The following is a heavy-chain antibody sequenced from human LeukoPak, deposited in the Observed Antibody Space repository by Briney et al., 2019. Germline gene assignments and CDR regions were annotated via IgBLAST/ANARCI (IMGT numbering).Heavy chain of an antibody. D-gene: IGHD6-19*01. CDR3: ARQKLYTKHSSGWSLSY. CDR2: INTNTGNP. Sequence: GASVKVSCKASGYTFSTYVMSWVRQAPGQGLEWMGWINTNTGNPTYAQGFTGRFVFSLDTSVSTAYLQISGLKAEDSAVYYCARQKLYTKHSSGWSLSYWGQGTLVTVSS. J-gene: IGHJ4*02. V-gene: IGHV7-4-1*02. CDR1: GYTFSTYV.